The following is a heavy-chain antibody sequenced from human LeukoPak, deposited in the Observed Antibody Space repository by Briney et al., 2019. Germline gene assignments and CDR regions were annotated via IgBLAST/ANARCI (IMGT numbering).Heavy chain of an antibody. CDR2: IYTSGRT. V-gene: IGHV4-4*07. CDR3: ARSRSGSYHVY. Sequence: PSETLCLTCTVSGGSISSYYWSWIRQPAGKGLEWIGRIYTSGRTNSNPSLTSRVTMSVDTSTNQFSLKLSSVTAADTAVYYCARSRSGSYHVYWGQGTLVTVSS. CDR1: GGSISSYY. J-gene: IGHJ4*02. D-gene: IGHD1-26*01.